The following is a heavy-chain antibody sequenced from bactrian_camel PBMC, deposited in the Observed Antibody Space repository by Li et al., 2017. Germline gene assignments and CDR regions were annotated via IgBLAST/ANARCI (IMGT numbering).Heavy chain of an antibody. Sequence: VQLVESGGGLVQPGGSLRLSCVASGFPFGSHAMNWVRQAPGKGLQWVAVIHSNGRTDYADSVKDRFIISRDNDKNTLYLQLNSLKTEDTAMHYCTKSQEAVAFRLESWGQGTQVTVS. J-gene: IGHJ6*01. CDR2: IHSNGRT. D-gene: IGHD4*01. CDR1: GFPFGSHA. V-gene: IGHV3S10*01. CDR3: TKSQEAVAFRLES.